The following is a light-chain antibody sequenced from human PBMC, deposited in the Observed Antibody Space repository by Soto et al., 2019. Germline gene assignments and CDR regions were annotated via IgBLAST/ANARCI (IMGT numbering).Light chain of an antibody. CDR3: SSYTTSNTRQIV. CDR2: DVS. J-gene: IGLJ1*01. CDR1: SSNVGGYNY. V-gene: IGLV2-14*03. Sequence: QSALTQPASVSGSPGQSITISCTGTSSNVGGYNYVSWYQHHPGKAPNLMIFDVSNRPSGVSNRFSGSKSGNTASLTISGLQPEDEADYYCSSYTTSNTRQIVFGTGTKVTGL.